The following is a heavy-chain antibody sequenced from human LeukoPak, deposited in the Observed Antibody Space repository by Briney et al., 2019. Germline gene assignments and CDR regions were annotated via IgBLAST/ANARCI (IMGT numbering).Heavy chain of an antibody. CDR2: ISSTSTTI. J-gene: IGHJ4*02. Sequence: GGSLRLSCAASGFTFSDYSMEWVRRAPGKGLEWISYISSTSTTIYYAGSVKGRFTTSRDNAKSSLYLQMNSLRAEDTAVYYCARGCGLHLSPASSYYDSRCRYFDDWGQGTLVTVSS. D-gene: IGHD3-22*01. V-gene: IGHV3-48*04. CDR3: ARGCGLHLSPASSYYDSRCRYFDD. CDR1: GFTFSDYS.